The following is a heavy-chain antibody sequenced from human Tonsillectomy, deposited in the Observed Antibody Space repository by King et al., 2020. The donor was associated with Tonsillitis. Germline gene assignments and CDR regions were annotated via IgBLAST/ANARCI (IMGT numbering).Heavy chain of an antibody. CDR1: GGSISSGGYS. V-gene: IGHV4-30-2*01. D-gene: IGHD3-10*01. CDR3: ARRVKGDLELLSTYYFDL. CDR2: INHSGST. J-gene: IGHJ4*02. Sequence: VQLQESGSGLVKPSQTLSLTCAVSGGSISSGGYSWSWIRQPPGKGLEWIGYINHSGSTYYNPSLKSRVTISVDRSKNHFSLKLSSVTAADTAVYYCARRVKGDLELLSTYYFDLWGQGTLVTVSS.